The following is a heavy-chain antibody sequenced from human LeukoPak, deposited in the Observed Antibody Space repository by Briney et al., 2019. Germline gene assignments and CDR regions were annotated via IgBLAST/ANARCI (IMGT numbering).Heavy chain of an antibody. J-gene: IGHJ3*02. D-gene: IGHD1-26*01. CDR3: ARETVGATDAFDI. Sequence: ASVKVSCKASGYTFTIYDINWVRQATGQGLEWMGWMNPNSGNTGYAQKFQGRVTMTRNTSISTAYMELSSLRSEDTAVYYCARETVGATDAFDIWGQGTMVTVSS. V-gene: IGHV1-8*01. CDR1: GYTFTIYD. CDR2: MNPNSGNT.